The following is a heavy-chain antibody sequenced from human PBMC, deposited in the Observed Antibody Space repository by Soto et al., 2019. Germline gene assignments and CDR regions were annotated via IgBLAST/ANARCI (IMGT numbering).Heavy chain of an antibody. J-gene: IGHJ6*02. CDR1: GDSFNNDG. V-gene: IGHV1-69*06. D-gene: IGHD3-9*01. CDR2: IIPHFGPA. Sequence: QVQLVQSGAEVKKPGSSVKVSCKASGDSFNNDGVNWVRQAPGQGLEWVGGIIPHFGPAKYPQKFQGRATITADTPTSTVFMELRSLTSDDTAIYYCARGALLDCNNYFALDVWGQGTSVTVSS. CDR3: ARGALLDCNNYFALDV.